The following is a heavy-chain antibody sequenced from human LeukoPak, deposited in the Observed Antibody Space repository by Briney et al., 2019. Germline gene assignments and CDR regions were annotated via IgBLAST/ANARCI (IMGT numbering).Heavy chain of an antibody. Sequence: GGSLRLSCAASGFSFSHAWMTWVRQAPGKGLEWIGRIQSETDGGTTDYAAPVKGRLTISRDDSKNMLYLQMNSLKNEDTAVYYCTTSPQWLENWGQGTLVTVSP. J-gene: IGHJ4*02. V-gene: IGHV3-15*01. CDR2: IQSETDGGTT. D-gene: IGHD6-19*01. CDR1: GFSFSHAW. CDR3: TTSPQWLEN.